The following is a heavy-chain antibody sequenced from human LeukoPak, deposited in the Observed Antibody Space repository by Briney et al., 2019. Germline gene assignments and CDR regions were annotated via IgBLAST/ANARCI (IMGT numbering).Heavy chain of an antibody. V-gene: IGHV4-34*08. D-gene: IGHD3-3*01. CDR2: INHSGST. J-gene: IGHJ6*02. Sequence: PGGSLRLSCAASGFTFSDHYMDWVRQPPGKGLEWIGEINHSGSTNYNPSLKSRVTISVDTSKNQFSLKLSSVTAADTAVYYCATDYDFWSGYPSYGMDVWGQGTTVTVSS. CDR3: ATDYDFWSGYPSYGMDV. CDR1: GFTFSDHY.